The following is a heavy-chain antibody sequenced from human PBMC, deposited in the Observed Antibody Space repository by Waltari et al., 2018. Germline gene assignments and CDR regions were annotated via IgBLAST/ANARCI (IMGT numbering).Heavy chain of an antibody. J-gene: IGHJ4*02. V-gene: IGHV4-34*01. CDR2: INQSGST. D-gene: IGHD3-3*01. Sequence: QVQLQQWGAGLLKPSETLSLTCAVYGGSFSGYYWSWIRQPPGTGLQWIGEINQSGSTNYNPSHKSRVTISVDTSKNQFSLKLSSVTAADTAVYYCARGRVEVRFLEWLLRTLFDYWGQGTLVTVSS. CDR3: ARGRVEVRFLEWLLRTLFDY. CDR1: GGSFSGYY.